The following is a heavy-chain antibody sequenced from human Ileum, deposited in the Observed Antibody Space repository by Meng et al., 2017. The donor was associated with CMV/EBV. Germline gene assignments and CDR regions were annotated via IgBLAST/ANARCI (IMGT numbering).Heavy chain of an antibody. Sequence: GSLRLSCSVSGYSISSGYYWGWIRQPPGKGLEWIGYIFYSGSTYYNPSLKSRLTISVDTSKNQFSLKLSSLTAADTAVYYCARGLRVYYFDYWGQGTLVTVSS. CDR2: IFYSGST. J-gene: IGHJ4*02. V-gene: IGHV4-38-2*02. CDR3: ARGLRVYYFDY. CDR1: GYSISSGYY. D-gene: IGHD5/OR15-5a*01.